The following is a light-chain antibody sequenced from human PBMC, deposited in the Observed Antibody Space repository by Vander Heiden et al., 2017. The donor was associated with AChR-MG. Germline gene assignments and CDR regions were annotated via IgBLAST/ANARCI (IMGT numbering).Light chain of an antibody. CDR3: QVWDSSSDHWV. V-gene: IGLV3-21*02. Sequence: SYVLTQPPSVSVAPGQTARLSCGGNDIGSKSVSWYQQKPGQAPVLVVYDDSDRHSGIPERFSGSNYGNTATLTISRVEAGDEADYYCQVWDSSSDHWVFGGRTKLTVL. CDR1: DIGSKS. J-gene: IGLJ3*02. CDR2: DDS.